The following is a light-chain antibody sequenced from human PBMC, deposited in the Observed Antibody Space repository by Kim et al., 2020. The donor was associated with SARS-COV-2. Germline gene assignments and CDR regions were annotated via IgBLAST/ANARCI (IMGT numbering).Light chain of an antibody. CDR1: QSVSDY. V-gene: IGKV3-11*01. CDR3: QQRREWPLT. Sequence: EIVLTQSPATLSLFPGERATLSCRASQSVSDYLAWYQQKPGQAPRLLIYDASNRATGIPARFSGSGSGTDFTLTISSLEPEDFAVYYCQQRREWPLTFGQGTRLEI. CDR2: DAS. J-gene: IGKJ5*01.